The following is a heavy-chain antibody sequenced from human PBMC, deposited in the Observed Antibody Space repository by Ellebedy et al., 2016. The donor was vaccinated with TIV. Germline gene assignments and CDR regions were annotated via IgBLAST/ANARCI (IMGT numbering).Heavy chain of an antibody. CDR2: IIPIFGTA. CDR3: ARAVGDYSTFDY. V-gene: IGHV1-69*13. Sequence: SVKVSXKASGGTFSSYAISWVRQAPGQGLEWMGGIIPIFGTANYAQKFQGRVTITADESTSTAYMELSSLRSEDTAVYYCARAVGDYSTFDYWGQGTLVTVSS. D-gene: IGHD4-11*01. J-gene: IGHJ4*02. CDR1: GGTFSSYA.